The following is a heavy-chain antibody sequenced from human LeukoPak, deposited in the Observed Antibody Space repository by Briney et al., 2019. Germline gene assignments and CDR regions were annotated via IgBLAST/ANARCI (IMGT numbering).Heavy chain of an antibody. CDR2: IGTAGDT. CDR3: TRGLYYYSSGVYYGILV. Sequence: GGSLRHSCTGSGFTFSLSNTRWGRQVTGKGLEWVSAIGTAGDTYYLGSVKGRFTISRENAKNSMYLQMNSLRAGDTAVYYCTRGLYYYSSGVYYGILVGAQGTTVTVSS. CDR1: GFTFSLSN. J-gene: IGHJ6*02. D-gene: IGHD3-10*01. V-gene: IGHV3-13*04.